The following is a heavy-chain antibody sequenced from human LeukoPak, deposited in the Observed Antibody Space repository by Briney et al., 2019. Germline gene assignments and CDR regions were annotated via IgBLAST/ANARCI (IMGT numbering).Heavy chain of an antibody. CDR3: ANTDYGDYSFDY. D-gene: IGHD4-17*01. V-gene: IGHV4-4*02. CDR1: GGSISSSNW. J-gene: IGHJ4*02. Sequence: SETLSPTCAVSGGSISSSNWWSWVRQPPGKGLEWIGEINHSGSTNYNPSLKSRVTISVDTSKNQFSLKLSSVTAADTAVYYCANTDYGDYSFDYWGQGTLVTVSS. CDR2: INHSGST.